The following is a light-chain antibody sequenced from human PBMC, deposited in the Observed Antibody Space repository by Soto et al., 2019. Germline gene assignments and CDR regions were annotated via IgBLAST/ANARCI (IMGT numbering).Light chain of an antibody. CDR1: QNLSRN. J-gene: IGKJ2*01. CDR2: GAS. Sequence: EMVMTQSPATLSVSPGERATLSCRASQNLSRNLAWYQQQPGQAPRLLIYGASTRATGIPARFSGSGSGTDCTLTISSLQSENVAVYYGQQYDNWPHTFGQGTKLEIK. CDR3: QQYDNWPHT. V-gene: IGKV3-15*01.